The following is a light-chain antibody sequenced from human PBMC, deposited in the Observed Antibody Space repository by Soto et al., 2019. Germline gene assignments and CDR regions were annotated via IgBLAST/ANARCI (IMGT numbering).Light chain of an antibody. CDR3: QQYGSSPLT. V-gene: IGKV3-20*01. CDR1: RSVSSSY. Sequence: EIVLTQSPGTLSLSPGERATLSCRASRSVSSSYLAWYQQKPGQAPRLLIYGASSRATGIPDRFSGSGSGTEFTLTISRLEPEDFEVYYCQQYGSSPLTFGGGTKVDI. J-gene: IGKJ4*01. CDR2: GAS.